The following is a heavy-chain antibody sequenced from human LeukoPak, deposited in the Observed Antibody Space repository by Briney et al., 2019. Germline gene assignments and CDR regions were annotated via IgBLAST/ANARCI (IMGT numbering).Heavy chain of an antibody. Sequence: GGSLRLSCAASRFTLSTYWMSWVRQAPGKGLEWVAVIWYDGSNKYYADSVKGRFTISRDNSKNTLYLQMNSLRAEDTAVYYCARGLLWFGELFRDYFDYWGQGTLVTVSS. CDR2: IWYDGSNK. D-gene: IGHD3-10*01. V-gene: IGHV3-33*08. J-gene: IGHJ4*02. CDR3: ARGLLWFGELFRDYFDY. CDR1: RFTLSTYW.